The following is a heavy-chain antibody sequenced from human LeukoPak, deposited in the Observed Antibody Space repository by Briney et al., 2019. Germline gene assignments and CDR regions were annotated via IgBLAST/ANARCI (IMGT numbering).Heavy chain of an antibody. CDR1: GGSISGYY. CDR2: IYPSGNS. J-gene: IGHJ5*02. V-gene: IGHV4-4*09. D-gene: IGHD4-23*01. Sequence: SETLSLTCTVSGGSISGYYWNWIRQPPGKGLEWLGYIYPSGNSDYNPSLKSRVSMSVDTSKKQISLRLSSVTAADTAVYYCARHSSVAGKDNWFDPWGQGTLVTVSS. CDR3: ARHSSVAGKDNWFDP.